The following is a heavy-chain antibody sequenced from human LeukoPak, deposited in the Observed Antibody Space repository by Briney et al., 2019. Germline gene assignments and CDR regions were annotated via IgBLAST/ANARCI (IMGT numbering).Heavy chain of an antibody. CDR2: INPSGSST. J-gene: IGHJ3*02. D-gene: IGHD2-8*01. Sequence: ASVKVPCKASGYTFTNYYIHWVRQAPGQGLEWMGIINPSGSSTSYAQKFQGRVTMTRDTSTSTVHMELSSLRSEDTAVYYCAGGTTNTKGAFDMWGQGTMVTVSS. CDR1: GYTFTNYY. V-gene: IGHV1-46*01. CDR3: AGGTTNTKGAFDM.